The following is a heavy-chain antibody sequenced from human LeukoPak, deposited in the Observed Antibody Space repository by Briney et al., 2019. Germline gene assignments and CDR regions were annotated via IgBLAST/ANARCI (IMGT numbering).Heavy chain of an antibody. CDR3: ASIGNDYVWGSYRYPFDY. J-gene: IGHJ4*02. Sequence: SVKVSCKASGGTFSSYAISWVRQAPGQGLEWMGRIIPIFGTANYAQKFQGRVTITADESTSTAYMELSSLRSEDTAVYYCASIGNDYVWGSYRYPFDYWGQGTLVTVSS. D-gene: IGHD3-16*02. V-gene: IGHV1-69*13. CDR2: IIPIFGTA. CDR1: GGTFSSYA.